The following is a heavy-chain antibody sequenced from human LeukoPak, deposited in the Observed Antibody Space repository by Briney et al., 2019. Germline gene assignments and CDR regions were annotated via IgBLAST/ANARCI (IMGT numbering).Heavy chain of an antibody. J-gene: IGHJ4*02. D-gene: IGHD3-22*01. CDR3: ARDQWYYYDSSGYYYPNPFDY. CDR2: INPSGGST. CDR1: GYTFTSYY. V-gene: IGHV1-46*01. Sequence: GASVKVSCKASGYTFTSYYMHWVRQAPGQGLEWMGIINPSGGSTSYAQKFQGRVTMTRDTSTSTVYKELSSLRSEDTAVYYCARDQWYYYDSSGYYYPNPFDYWGQGTLVTVSS.